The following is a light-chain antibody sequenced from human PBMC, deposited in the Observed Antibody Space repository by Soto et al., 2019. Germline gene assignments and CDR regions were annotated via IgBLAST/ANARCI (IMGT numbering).Light chain of an antibody. CDR2: DAS. J-gene: IGKJ2*01. V-gene: IGKV3-11*01. CDR3: QQRSNGYT. CDR1: QSVSSY. Sequence: EIVLTQSPATLSLSPGERATLSCRASQSVSSYLAWYQQKPGQAPRLLIYDASNRATGIPARFSGSGSGTAFTLTISSLEPEDFAVYYCQQRSNGYTFGKGTKLEI.